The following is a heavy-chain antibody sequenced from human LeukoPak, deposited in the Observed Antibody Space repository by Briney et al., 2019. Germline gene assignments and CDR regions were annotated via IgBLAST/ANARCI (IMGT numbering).Heavy chain of an antibody. V-gene: IGHV4-59*01. CDR3: TSGGMVSGDC. D-gene: IGHD2-8*01. Sequence: SETLTLTRTVSGGSINSYYWSWIRQPPGKGLEWIGYIYYSGSTNYNPSLKSRVTISRDTSKNQFSLKLRSVTAADTAVYYCTSGGMVSGDCWVHGTLVTVSS. J-gene: IGHJ5*01. CDR1: GGSINSYY. CDR2: IYYSGST.